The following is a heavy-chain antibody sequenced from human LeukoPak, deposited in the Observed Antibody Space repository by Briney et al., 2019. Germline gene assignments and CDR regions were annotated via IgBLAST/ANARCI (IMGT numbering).Heavy chain of an antibody. D-gene: IGHD6-19*01. J-gene: IGHJ4*02. CDR3: AKAGGWTNYFDY. CDR2: ISAGGGST. Sequence: PGRSLRLSCAASGFTFSSYAMTWVRQAPGKGLEWVSAISAGGGSTYYADSVKGRFTISRDNSKNTLYLQLNSLRAEDTAVYYCAKAGGWTNYFDYWGQGTLVTVSS. V-gene: IGHV3-23*01. CDR1: GFTFSSYA.